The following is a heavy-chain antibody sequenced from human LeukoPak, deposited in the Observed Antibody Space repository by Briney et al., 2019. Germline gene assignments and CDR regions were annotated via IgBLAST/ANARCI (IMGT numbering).Heavy chain of an antibody. J-gene: IGHJ5*02. CDR1: GGSISSGDYY. V-gene: IGHV4-30-4*08. CDR2: VYYSGST. Sequence: SETLSLTCTVSGGSISSGDYYWSWIRQPPGKGLEWIGYVYYSGSTYYNPSLKSRVTISVDTSKNQFSLKLSSVTAADTAVYYCARGYCGGDCYPLPFDPWGQGTLVTVSS. CDR3: ARGYCGGDCYPLPFDP. D-gene: IGHD2-21*01.